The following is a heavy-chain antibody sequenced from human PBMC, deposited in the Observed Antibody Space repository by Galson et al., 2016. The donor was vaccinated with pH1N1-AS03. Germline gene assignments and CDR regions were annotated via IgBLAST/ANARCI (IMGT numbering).Heavy chain of an antibody. V-gene: IGHV3-23*01. CDR3: APDSSGWYNDY. D-gene: IGHD6-19*01. CDR2: ISGSGGST. J-gene: IGHJ4*02. CDR1: GFTFSSYA. Sequence: SLRLSCAASGFTFSSYAMSWVRQAPGKGLEWVSAISGSGGSTCYADSVKGRFTISRDNSKNTLYLQMNSLRAEDTAVYYCAPDSSGWYNDYWGQGTLVTVSS.